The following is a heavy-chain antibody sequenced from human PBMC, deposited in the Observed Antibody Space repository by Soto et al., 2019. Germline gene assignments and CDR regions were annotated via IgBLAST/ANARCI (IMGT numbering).Heavy chain of an antibody. CDR2: IYSGGST. D-gene: IGHD3-10*01. V-gene: IGHV3-53*01. CDR3: ARDRYYGSGRSHPSYYYGMDV. CDR1: GFTVSSNY. J-gene: IGHJ6*02. Sequence: GSLRLSCAASGFTVSSNYMSWVRQAPGKGLEWVSVIYSGGSTYYADSVKGRFTISRDNSKNTLYLQMNSLRAEDTAVYYCARDRYYGSGRSHPSYYYGMDVWGQGTTVNVSS.